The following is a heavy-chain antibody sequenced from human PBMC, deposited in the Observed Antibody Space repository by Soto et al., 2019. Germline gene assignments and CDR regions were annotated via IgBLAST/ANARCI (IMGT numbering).Heavy chain of an antibody. CDR1: GYTFTSYG. CDR2: ISAYNGNT. Sequence: GASVKVSCKASGYTFTSYGIIWVRQAPRQGLEWMGWISAYNGNTNYAQKLQGRVTMTTDTSTSTAYMELRSLRSDDTAVYYCARDATNYDFWSGYYPPAPGSYGMVVWGQGTTVTVSS. D-gene: IGHD3-3*01. J-gene: IGHJ6*02. CDR3: ARDATNYDFWSGYYPPAPGSYGMVV. V-gene: IGHV1-18*01.